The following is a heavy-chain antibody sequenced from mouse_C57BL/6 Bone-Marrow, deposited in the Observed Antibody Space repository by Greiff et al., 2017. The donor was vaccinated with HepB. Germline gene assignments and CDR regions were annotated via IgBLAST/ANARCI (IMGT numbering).Heavy chain of an antibody. Sequence: EVKLQQSGPVLVKPGASVKMSCKASGYTFTDYYMNWVKQSHGKSLEWIGVINPYNGGTSYNQKFKGKATLTVDKSSSTAYMELNSLTSEDSAVYYCARSGVYWYFDVWGTGTTVTVSS. J-gene: IGHJ1*03. V-gene: IGHV1-19*01. CDR2: INPYNGGT. D-gene: IGHD3-2*02. CDR3: ARSGVYWYFDV. CDR1: GYTFTDYY.